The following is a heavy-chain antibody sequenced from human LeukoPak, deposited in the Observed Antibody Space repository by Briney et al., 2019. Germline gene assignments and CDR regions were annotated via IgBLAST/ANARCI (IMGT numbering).Heavy chain of an antibody. CDR3: ARVSSTPALLPAAEDY. CDR2: IIPIFGTA. J-gene: IGHJ4*02. CDR1: GGTFSSYV. V-gene: IGHV1-69*01. D-gene: IGHD6-13*01. Sequence: GSSVKVSCKGSGGTFSSYVISWVRQAPGQGLEWMGGIIPIFGTANYAQKFQGRVTITADESTSTAYMELSSLRSEDTAVYYCARVSSTPALLPAAEDYWGQGTLVTVSS.